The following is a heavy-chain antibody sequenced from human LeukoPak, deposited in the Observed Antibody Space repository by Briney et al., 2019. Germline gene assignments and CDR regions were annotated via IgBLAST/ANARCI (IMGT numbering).Heavy chain of an antibody. CDR2: ISGSGGST. D-gene: IGHD3-3*01. CDR3: AKDPSNVYDFWSGYYTGYYYYGMDV. Sequence: GGSLRLSCAASGFTFSSYAMSWVRQAPGKGLEWVSAISGSGGSTYYADSGKGRFTISRDNSKNTLYLQMNSLRAEDTAVYYCAKDPSNVYDFWSGYYTGYYYYGMDVWGQGTTVTVSS. CDR1: GFTFSSYA. J-gene: IGHJ6*02. V-gene: IGHV3-23*01.